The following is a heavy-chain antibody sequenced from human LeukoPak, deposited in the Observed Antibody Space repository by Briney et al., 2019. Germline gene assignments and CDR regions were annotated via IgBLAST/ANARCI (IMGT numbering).Heavy chain of an antibody. D-gene: IGHD1-26*01. CDR3: AILSGSHVVDDC. J-gene: IGHJ4*02. Sequence: TGGSLRLSCAASGFTFSSYWMHWVRQAPGKGLVWVSRINSDGSSTSYADSVKGRFTISRDNAKNTLYLQMNSLRAEDTAVYYCAILSGSHVVDDCWGEGCLVTVSS. CDR1: GFTFSSYW. V-gene: IGHV3-74*01. CDR2: INSDGSST.